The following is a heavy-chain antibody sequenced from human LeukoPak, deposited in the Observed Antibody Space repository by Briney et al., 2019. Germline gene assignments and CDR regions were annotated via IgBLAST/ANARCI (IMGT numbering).Heavy chain of an antibody. CDR3: AKKGAVGIAAAAFDC. CDR1: GFTFSSYA. V-gene: IGHV3-30*18. CDR2: ISYDGSHN. D-gene: IGHD6-13*01. Sequence: PGGSLRLSCAASGFTFSSYAMSWVRQAPGKGLEWVAFISYDGSHNYYADSVKGRFTISRDNSKNTLYLQMNSLRAEDTAVYYCAKKGAVGIAAAAFDCWGQGTLVTVSS. J-gene: IGHJ4*02.